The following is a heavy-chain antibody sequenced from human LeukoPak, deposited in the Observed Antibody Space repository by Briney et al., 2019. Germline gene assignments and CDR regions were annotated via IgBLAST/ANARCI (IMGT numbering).Heavy chain of an antibody. J-gene: IGHJ4*02. CDR3: AKVGGDNWSLDY. Sequence: GGSLRLSCAASGFTFSSYGMHWVRQAPGKGLEWVAFIRYDGSNKYYADSVKGRFTISRDNSKNTLYLQMNSLRAEDTAVYYCAKVGGDNWSLDYWGQGTLVTVSS. CDR1: GFTFSSYG. CDR2: IRYDGSNK. D-gene: IGHD1-20*01. V-gene: IGHV3-30*02.